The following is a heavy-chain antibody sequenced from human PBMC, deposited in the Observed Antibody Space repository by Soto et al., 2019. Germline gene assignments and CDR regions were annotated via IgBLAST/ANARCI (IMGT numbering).Heavy chain of an antibody. CDR3: ARAGVYCSSTSCYFGWFDP. V-gene: IGHV1-3*01. J-gene: IGHJ5*02. CDR1: GYTFTSYA. D-gene: IGHD2-2*01. CDR2: INAGNGNT. Sequence: QVQLVQSGAEVKKPGASVKVSCKASGYTFTSYAMHWVRQAPGQRLEWMGWINAGNGNTKYSQKFQGRVTITRDTSSSTAYMELSSLRSDDTAVYYCARAGVYCSSTSCYFGWFDPWGQGTLVTVSS.